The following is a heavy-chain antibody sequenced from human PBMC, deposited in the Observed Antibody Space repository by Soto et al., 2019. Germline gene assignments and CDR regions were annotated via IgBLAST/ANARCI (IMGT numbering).Heavy chain of an antibody. V-gene: IGHV4-39*01. CDR3: ARGSTTEKVDS. CDR2: IYYSGST. CDR1: GGSISSSSYY. Sequence: SETLSLTCTVSGGSISSSSYYWGWIRQPPGKGLEWIGSIYYSGSTYYNPSLKSRVTISVDTSKNQFSLKLSSVTAADTAVYYCARGSTTEKVDSWGEGILVTVSS. J-gene: IGHJ4*02.